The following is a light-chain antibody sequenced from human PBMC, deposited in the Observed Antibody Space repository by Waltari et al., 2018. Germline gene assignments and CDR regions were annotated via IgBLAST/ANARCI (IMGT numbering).Light chain of an antibody. V-gene: IGLV1-44*01. CDR3: AAWDDSLNAYV. J-gene: IGLJ1*01. CDR2: SND. CDR1: SSNIGRNT. Sequence: QSVVTQPPSRSGAPGQRVTIFCSGGSSNIGRNTVNWYQHVPGTAPKLLISSNDRRPAGVPDRFSGSKSGTSASLAIGGLRSEDEADYYCAAWDDSLNAYVFGSGTRAAVL.